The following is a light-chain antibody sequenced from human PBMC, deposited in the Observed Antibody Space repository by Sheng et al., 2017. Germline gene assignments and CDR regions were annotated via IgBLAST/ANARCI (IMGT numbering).Light chain of an antibody. CDR3: HQTYGFPNT. CDR1: QTVNYN. CDR2: STS. V-gene: IGKV1-39*01. Sequence: DIRLTQSPSTLSASVGDRVTIPCRASQTVNYNLHWYQQRAGQVPKCVIASTSHLRDGVPARFSGSGYGTNFSLTIDNFQIEDFATYFCHQTYGFPNTFGQGT. J-gene: IGKJ2*01.